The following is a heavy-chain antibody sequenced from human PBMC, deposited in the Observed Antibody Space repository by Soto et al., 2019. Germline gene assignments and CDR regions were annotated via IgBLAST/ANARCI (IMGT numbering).Heavy chain of an antibody. J-gene: IGHJ4*02. Sequence: QVQLVESGGGVVQPGRSLRLSCAASGFTFSSYGMHWVRQAPGKGLGWVAVISYDGSNKYYADSVKGRFTISRDNSKNTLYLQMNSLRAEDTAVYYCAKDVGGGVDYWGQGTLVTVSS. D-gene: IGHD2-15*01. CDR2: ISYDGSNK. CDR1: GFTFSSYG. CDR3: AKDVGGGVDY. V-gene: IGHV3-30*18.